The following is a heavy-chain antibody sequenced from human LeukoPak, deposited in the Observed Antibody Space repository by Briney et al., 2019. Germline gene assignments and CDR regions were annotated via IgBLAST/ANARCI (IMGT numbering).Heavy chain of an antibody. Sequence: ASVKVSCKASGYTFTGYYMHWVRQAPGQGLEWMGWINPNSGGTNYAQKFQGRVTMTRDTSISTAYMELSRLRSDDTAVYYCARVSRFLEWLPHPNWFDPWGQGTLVTVSS. CDR3: ARVSRFLEWLPHPNWFDP. V-gene: IGHV1-2*02. J-gene: IGHJ5*02. CDR2: INPNSGGT. CDR1: GYTFTGYY. D-gene: IGHD3-3*01.